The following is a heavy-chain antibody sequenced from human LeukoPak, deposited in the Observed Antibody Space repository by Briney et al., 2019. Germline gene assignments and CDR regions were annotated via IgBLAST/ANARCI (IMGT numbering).Heavy chain of an antibody. Sequence: GGSLRLSCAASGFTFSSYAMSWVRQAPGKGLEWVSAISGSGGSTYYADSVKGRFTISRDNSKNTLYLQMNSLRAEDTAVYYCANQMISYDSSGYGTDYWGQGTLVTVSS. CDR2: ISGSGGST. D-gene: IGHD3-22*01. V-gene: IGHV3-23*01. CDR1: GFTFSSYA. CDR3: ANQMISYDSSGYGTDY. J-gene: IGHJ4*02.